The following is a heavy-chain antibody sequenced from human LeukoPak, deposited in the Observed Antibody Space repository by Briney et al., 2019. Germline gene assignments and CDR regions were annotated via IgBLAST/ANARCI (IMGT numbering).Heavy chain of an antibody. V-gene: IGHV3-23*01. CDR2: ISGSGGST. CDR3: AKDLKRWQQLRWFDP. Sequence: PGGSLRLSCAVSGFTFSSYAMSWVRQAPGKGLEWVSAISGSGGSTYYADSVKGRFTISRDNSKNTLYLQMNSLRAEDTAVYYCAKDLKRWQQLRWFDPWGQGTLVTVSS. J-gene: IGHJ5*02. CDR1: GFTFSSYA. D-gene: IGHD6-13*01.